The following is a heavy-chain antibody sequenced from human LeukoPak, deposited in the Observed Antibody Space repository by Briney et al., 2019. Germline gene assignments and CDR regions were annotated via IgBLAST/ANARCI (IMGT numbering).Heavy chain of an antibody. CDR3: ASSINLGAAGVVRFDY. J-gene: IGHJ4*02. D-gene: IGHD6-13*01. CDR2: MNPNSGNT. CDR1: GYTFTSYD. V-gene: IGHV1-8*01. Sequence: GASVKVSCKASGYTFTSYDIDWVRQATGQGPEWMGWMNPNSGNTVYAQKFQGRVTMTRDTSTRTAYLVLRSLRSEDTAVYYFASSINLGAAGVVRFDYWGQGTLVTVSS.